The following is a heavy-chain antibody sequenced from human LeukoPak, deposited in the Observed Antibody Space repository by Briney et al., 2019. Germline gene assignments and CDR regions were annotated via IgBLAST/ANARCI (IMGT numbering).Heavy chain of an antibody. CDR3: AKDPLGVVPASRAVPDMDY. Sequence: GGSLRLSCAASGFTFSSYAMSWVRQAPGKGLEWVSAISGSGGSTYYADSVKGRFTISRDNSKNTLYLQMNSLRAEDTAVYYCAKDPLGVVPASRAVPDMDYWGQGTLVTVSS. J-gene: IGHJ4*02. V-gene: IGHV3-23*01. CDR2: ISGSGGST. CDR1: GFTFSSYA. D-gene: IGHD2-2*01.